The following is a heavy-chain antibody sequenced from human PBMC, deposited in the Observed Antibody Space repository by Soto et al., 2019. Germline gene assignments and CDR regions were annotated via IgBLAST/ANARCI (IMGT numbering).Heavy chain of an antibody. J-gene: IGHJ4*02. CDR3: ARDMTPAETPGDDFDY. CDR2: INSAGTIT. V-gene: IGHV3-74*01. D-gene: IGHD3-10*01. CDR1: GFTFNTYW. Sequence: EVQLVESGGAVVQPGGSLRLSCAASGFTFNTYWMHWVRQVPGKGLVWVSRINSAGTITSYADSARGRFTISRDNAKNTVYLHMTSLRADDTAVYYCARDMTPAETPGDDFDYWGQGTLVTVSS.